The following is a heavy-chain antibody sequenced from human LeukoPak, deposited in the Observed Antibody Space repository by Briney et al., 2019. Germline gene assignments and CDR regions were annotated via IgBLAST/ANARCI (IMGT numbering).Heavy chain of an antibody. Sequence: GGSLRLSCAASGFTFDDYAIHWVRQAPGKGLEWVSLISGDGGSTYYADSVKGRFTISRDNSKNSLYLQMNSLRTEDTALYYCAKVGYSSSWYEVYFDYWGQGTLVTVSS. CDR2: ISGDGGST. J-gene: IGHJ4*02. CDR1: GFTFDDYA. CDR3: AKVGYSSSWYEVYFDY. V-gene: IGHV3-43*02. D-gene: IGHD6-13*01.